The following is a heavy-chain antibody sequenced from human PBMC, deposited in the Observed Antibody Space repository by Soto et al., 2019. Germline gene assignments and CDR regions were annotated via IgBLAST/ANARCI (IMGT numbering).Heavy chain of an antibody. CDR1: GGSISSSSYY. J-gene: IGHJ4*02. Sequence: SETLSLTCTVAGGSISSSSYYWGWIRQPPGKGLEWIGSIYYSGSTYYNPSLKSRVTISVDTSKNQFSLKLSSVTAADTAVYYCARRTNDYADYWGQGTLVTVSS. V-gene: IGHV4-39*01. CDR3: ARRTNDYADY. D-gene: IGHD4-17*01. CDR2: IYYSGST.